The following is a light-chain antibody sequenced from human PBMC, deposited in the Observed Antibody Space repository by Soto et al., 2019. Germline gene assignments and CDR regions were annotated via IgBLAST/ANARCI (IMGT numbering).Light chain of an antibody. CDR2: AAS. CDR1: QDIRND. V-gene: IGKV1-17*01. Sequence: DIQMTQSPSSLSASVGDGVTVTCRASQDIRNDLGWYQQKPGKAPKRLIYAASSLQSGVPSRFSSSGSETEFTLTISSLQPEDSATYYCLQNHSLPPTFGQGTKVEIK. J-gene: IGKJ1*01. CDR3: LQNHSLPPT.